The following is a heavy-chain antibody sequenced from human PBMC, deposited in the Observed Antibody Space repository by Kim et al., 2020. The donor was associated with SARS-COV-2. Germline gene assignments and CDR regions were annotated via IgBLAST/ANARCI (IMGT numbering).Heavy chain of an antibody. CDR2: IWYDGSNK. CDR3: AKHRGVFGEPFFDY. V-gene: IGHV3-33*06. D-gene: IGHD3-10*01. CDR1: GFTFSSYA. Sequence: GGSLRLSCAASGFTFSSYAMHWVRQAPGKGLEWVAVIWYDGSNKYYADSVKGRFTISRDNSKNTLYLQMNSLRAEDTAVYYCAKHRGVFGEPFFDYWGQGTLVTVSS. J-gene: IGHJ4*02.